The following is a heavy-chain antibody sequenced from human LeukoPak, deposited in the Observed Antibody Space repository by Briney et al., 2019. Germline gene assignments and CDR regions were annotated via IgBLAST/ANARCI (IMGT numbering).Heavy chain of an antibody. J-gene: IGHJ3*02. D-gene: IGHD4-17*01. V-gene: IGHV4-59*02. Sequence: SETLSLTCTVSGGSVSSYYWTWIRQPPGKGLEWIGYVYHSGSTNYNPSLKSRVTISVDTSKNQFSLKLSSVTAADTAVYYCARDDYGVDFGAFDIWGQGTMVTVSS. CDR1: GGSVSSYY. CDR2: VYHSGST. CDR3: ARDDYGVDFGAFDI.